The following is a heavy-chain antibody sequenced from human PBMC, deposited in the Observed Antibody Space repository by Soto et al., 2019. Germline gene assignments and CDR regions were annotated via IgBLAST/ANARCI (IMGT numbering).Heavy chain of an antibody. J-gene: IGHJ5*02. D-gene: IGHD4-17*01. Sequence: QVQLLQSGAEVKKPGASVKVSCKASGYTFTRYAMHWVRQAPGQGLEWMGWINTGNGNTHYSQKFQGRVTFTRDASATTAYMELSSLTSEDTAVYYCARNVDYFDPWGQGTLVTVSS. CDR2: INTGNGNT. V-gene: IGHV1-3*04. CDR1: GYTFTRYA. CDR3: ARNVDYFDP.